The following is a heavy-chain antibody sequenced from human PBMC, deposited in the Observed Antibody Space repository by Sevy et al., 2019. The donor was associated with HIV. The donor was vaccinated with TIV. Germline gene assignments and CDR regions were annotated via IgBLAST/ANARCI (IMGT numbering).Heavy chain of an antibody. Sequence: ASVKVSCKASGGTFSSYAISWVRQAPGQGLEWMAGIIPIFGTANYAQKFQGRVTITADESTSSAYMELSSLRSEDTALYYYARTYALDSSRPLTWFDPWGQGTLVTVSS. CDR1: GGTFSSYA. CDR3: ARTYALDSSRPLTWFDP. D-gene: IGHD6-13*01. V-gene: IGHV1-69*13. CDR2: IIPIFGTA. J-gene: IGHJ5*02.